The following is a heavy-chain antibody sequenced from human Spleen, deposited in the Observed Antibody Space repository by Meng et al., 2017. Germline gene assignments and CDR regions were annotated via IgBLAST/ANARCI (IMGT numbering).Heavy chain of an antibody. V-gene: IGHV1-2*02. J-gene: IGHJ4*02. Sequence: ASVKVSCKASGYTFTGYYMHWVRQAPGQGLEWMGWINPNSGGTNYAQKFQGRVTMTTDTSTSTAYMELRSLRSDDTAVYYCARDEDISAAGKLFGDYWGQGTLVTVSS. CDR3: ARDEDISAAGKLFGDY. CDR2: INPNSGGT. CDR1: GYTFTGYY. D-gene: IGHD6-13*01.